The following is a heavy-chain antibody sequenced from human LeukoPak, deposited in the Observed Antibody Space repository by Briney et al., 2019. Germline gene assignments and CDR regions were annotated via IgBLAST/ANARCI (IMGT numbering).Heavy chain of an antibody. CDR3: AKDPDYGDYRSYFDY. CDR1: GFTFSSYA. V-gene: IGHV3-23*01. CDR2: ISGSGGST. D-gene: IGHD4-17*01. Sequence: GGSLRLSCAASGFTFSSYAMSWVRQAPGKGLEWVSAISGSGGSTYYADSVKGRFTISRDNSKNTLYLQMNSLRAEDTAVYYCAKDPDYGDYRSYFDYWGQGTLVTVSS. J-gene: IGHJ4*02.